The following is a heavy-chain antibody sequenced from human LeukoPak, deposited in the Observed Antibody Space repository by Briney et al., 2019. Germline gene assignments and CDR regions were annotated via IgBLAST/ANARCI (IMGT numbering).Heavy chain of an antibody. V-gene: IGHV1-18*01. CDR3: ARDWGRHFDWLSQYYFDY. D-gene: IGHD3-9*01. CDR1: GYTFTSYG. Sequence: ASVKVSCKASGYTFTSYGISWVRQAPGQGLEWMGWISAYNGNTNYAQKLQGRVTMTTDTPTSTAYMELRSLRSDDTAVYYCARDWGRHFDWLSQYYFDYWGQGTLVTVSS. J-gene: IGHJ4*02. CDR2: ISAYNGNT.